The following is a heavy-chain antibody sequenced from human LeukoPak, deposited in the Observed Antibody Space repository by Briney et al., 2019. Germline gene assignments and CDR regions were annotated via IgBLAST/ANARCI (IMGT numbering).Heavy chain of an antibody. J-gene: IGHJ4*02. CDR1: GGSISSGGYS. CDR3: ARGLRDEAFDY. CDR2: IYHSGST. D-gene: IGHD5-12*01. Sequence: SETLSLTCAVSGGSISSGGYSWSWIRQPPGKGLEWIGYIYHSGSTYYNPSLKSRVTISVDRSKNQFSLKLSSVTAADTAVYYCARGLRDEAFDYWGQGTLVTVSS. V-gene: IGHV4-30-2*01.